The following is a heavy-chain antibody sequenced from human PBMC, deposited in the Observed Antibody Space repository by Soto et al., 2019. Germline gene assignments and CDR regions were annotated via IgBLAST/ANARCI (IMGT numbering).Heavy chain of an antibody. CDR1: GFTFSGSA. CDR3: TLNYYDSSGYFANEYFQH. J-gene: IGHJ1*01. V-gene: IGHV3-73*02. Sequence: EVQLVESGGGLVQPGGSLKLSCAASGFTFSGSAMHWVRQASGKGLEWVGRIRSKPNSYATAYAASVKGRFTISRDDSKNTAYLQMNSLKTEDTAVYYCTLNYYDSSGYFANEYFQHWDQGTLVTVSS. CDR2: IRSKPNSYAT. D-gene: IGHD3-22*01.